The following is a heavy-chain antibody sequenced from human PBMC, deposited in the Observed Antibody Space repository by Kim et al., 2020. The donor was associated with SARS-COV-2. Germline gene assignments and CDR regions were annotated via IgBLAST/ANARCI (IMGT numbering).Heavy chain of an antibody. Sequence: SETLSLTCTVSGGSISNYYWSWIRQTPEKGLEWIGYIYYSGSTKYNPSLKSRVTISVDTSKNKFSLKLSSVTAADTAVYYCARSYGSGSYFDYWGQGILVTVSS. J-gene: IGHJ4*02. V-gene: IGHV4-59*01. CDR1: GGSISNYY. D-gene: IGHD3-10*01. CDR3: ARSYGSGSYFDY. CDR2: IYYSGST.